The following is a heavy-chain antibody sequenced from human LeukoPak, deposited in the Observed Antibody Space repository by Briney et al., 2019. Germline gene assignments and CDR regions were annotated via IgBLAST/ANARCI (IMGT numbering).Heavy chain of an antibody. V-gene: IGHV4-39*01. CDR3: ARADYYGSGSYSPWFDP. CDR2: IYYSGNT. Sequence: PSETLSLACAVSGGSISSSSYYWGWIRQPPGKGLEWIGSIYYSGNTYNNPSLKSRVTISVDTSKNQLSLKLSSVTAADTAVYYCARADYYGSGSYSPWFDPWGQGTLVTVSS. D-gene: IGHD3-10*01. CDR1: GGSISSSSYY. J-gene: IGHJ5*02.